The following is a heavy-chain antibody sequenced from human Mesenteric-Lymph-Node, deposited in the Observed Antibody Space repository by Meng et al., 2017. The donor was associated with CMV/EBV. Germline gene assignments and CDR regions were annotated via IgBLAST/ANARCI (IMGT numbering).Heavy chain of an antibody. V-gene: IGHV1-18*01. J-gene: IGHJ6*02. CDR3: ARLRTYYGMDV. CDR1: GYTFTTYG. CDR2: INIYSGNI. Sequence: SVKVSCKASGYTFTTYGISWVRQAPGQGLEWMGWINIYSGNINYLQKLQGRVTMTTDTSTSTAHMELRSLRSDDTAVYYCARLRTYYGMDVWGQGTTVTVSS.